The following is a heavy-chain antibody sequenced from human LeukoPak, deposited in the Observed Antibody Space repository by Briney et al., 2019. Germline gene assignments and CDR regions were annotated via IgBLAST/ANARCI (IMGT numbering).Heavy chain of an antibody. Sequence: GGSLRLSCAASGFTFSDYYMSWIRQAPGKGLEWVSYISSSDSTVYYADSVKGRFTISRDNSKNTLYLQMNSLRAEDTAVYYCASSSEEYYDILTGYYYYYGMDVWGQGTTVTVSS. J-gene: IGHJ6*02. D-gene: IGHD3-9*01. CDR2: ISSSDSTV. CDR1: GFTFSDYY. CDR3: ASSSEEYYDILTGYYYYYGMDV. V-gene: IGHV3-11*01.